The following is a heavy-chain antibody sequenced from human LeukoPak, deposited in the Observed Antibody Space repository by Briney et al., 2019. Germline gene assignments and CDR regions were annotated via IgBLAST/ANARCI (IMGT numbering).Heavy chain of an antibody. D-gene: IGHD3-22*01. Sequence: EASVKVSCKASGGTFSSYAISWVRQAPGQGLEWMGWISPYNGNTIYAQKLQGRVTMTTDTSTSTAYMELRSLRSDDTAVYYCARGSPPRVYYDRSGYYSYYFDYWGQGTLVTVSS. CDR2: ISPYNGNT. CDR1: GGTFSSYA. V-gene: IGHV1-18*01. CDR3: ARGSPPRVYYDRSGYYSYYFDY. J-gene: IGHJ4*02.